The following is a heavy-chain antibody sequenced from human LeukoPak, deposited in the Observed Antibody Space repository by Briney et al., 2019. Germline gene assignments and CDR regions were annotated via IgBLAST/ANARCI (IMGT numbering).Heavy chain of an antibody. Sequence: SETLSLTCTVSGGSISSYYWSWIRQPPGKGLEWIGYIYYSGSTNYSPSLKSRVTISVDTSKNQFSLKLSSVTAADTAVYYCARDGGSGPDYGMDVWGQGTTVTVSS. V-gene: IGHV4-59*01. CDR3: ARDGGSGPDYGMDV. D-gene: IGHD3-10*01. CDR1: GGSISSYY. J-gene: IGHJ6*02. CDR2: IYYSGST.